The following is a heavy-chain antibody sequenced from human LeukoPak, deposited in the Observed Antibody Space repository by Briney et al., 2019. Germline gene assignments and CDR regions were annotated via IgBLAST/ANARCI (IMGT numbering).Heavy chain of an antibody. CDR2: IIPIFGTA. V-gene: IGHV1-69*05. D-gene: IGHD3-22*01. CDR3: ARTYYYDSSGYYNNWFDP. Sequence: SVKVSCKASGGTFSSYAISWVRQAPGQGLEWMGGIIPIFGTANYAQKLQGRVTITTDESTSTAYMELSSLRSEDTAVYYCARTYYYDSSGYYNNWFDPWGQGTLVTVSS. J-gene: IGHJ5*02. CDR1: GGTFSSYA.